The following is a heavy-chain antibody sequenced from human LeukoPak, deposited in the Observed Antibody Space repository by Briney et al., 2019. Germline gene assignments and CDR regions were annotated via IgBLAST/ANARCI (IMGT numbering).Heavy chain of an antibody. Sequence: GGSLRLSCAASGFTFSSYWMHWVRQAPGKGLVWVSRINSDGSSTSYADSVKGRFTISRDNAKNPLYLQMNSLKDEDTAVYYCATDKYGGPVHWGQGTLVTVSS. J-gene: IGHJ4*02. V-gene: IGHV3-74*01. CDR2: INSDGSST. D-gene: IGHD5-12*01. CDR1: GFTFSSYW. CDR3: ATDKYGGPVH.